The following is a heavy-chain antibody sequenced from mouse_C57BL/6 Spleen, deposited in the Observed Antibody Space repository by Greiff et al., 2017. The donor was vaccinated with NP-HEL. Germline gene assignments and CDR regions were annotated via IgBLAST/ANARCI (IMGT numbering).Heavy chain of an antibody. D-gene: IGHD1-1*01. CDR3: ARKGGTTVVADWYFDV. CDR1: GYTFTDYN. V-gene: IGHV1-18*01. J-gene: IGHJ1*03. CDR2: INPNNGGT. Sequence: VQLQQSGPELVKPGASVKIPCKASGYTFTDYNMDWVKQSHGKSLEWIGDINPNNGGTIYNQKFKGKATLTVDKSSSTAYMELRSLTSEDTAVYYCARKGGTTVVADWYFDVWGTGTTVTVSS.